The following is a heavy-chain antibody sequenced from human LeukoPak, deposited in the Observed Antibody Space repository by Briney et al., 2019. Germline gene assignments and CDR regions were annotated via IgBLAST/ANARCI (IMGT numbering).Heavy chain of an antibody. D-gene: IGHD2-2*01. J-gene: IGHJ4*02. V-gene: IGHV1-2*02. Sequence: ASVKVSCTASGYTFTCYYMHWVRQAPAPGLEWMGWINPNRGGTNYSQKSQDRVTMTRDTSISTAYMELSRLRSDDTAVYYCARYCSSTSCYVRNTFDYWGQGTLVTVSS. CDR3: ARYCSSTSCYVRNTFDY. CDR2: INPNRGGT. CDR1: GYTFTCYY.